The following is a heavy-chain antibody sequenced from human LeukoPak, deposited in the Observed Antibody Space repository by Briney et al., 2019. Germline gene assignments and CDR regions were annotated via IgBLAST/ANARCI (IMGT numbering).Heavy chain of an antibody. CDR3: ATDRGWRTSGYYLYYFEY. D-gene: IGHD3-3*01. Sequence: GGSLRLSCEASGFTVGSIHMSWVRQAPGKGLEWVSLIYGGDKTYYADSVKGRFTISRDNTMNSLYLQMSSLRAEDTAVYYCATDRGWRTSGYYLYYFEYWGQGTLVTFSS. CDR2: IYGGDKT. J-gene: IGHJ4*02. CDR1: GFTVGSIH. V-gene: IGHV3-53*01.